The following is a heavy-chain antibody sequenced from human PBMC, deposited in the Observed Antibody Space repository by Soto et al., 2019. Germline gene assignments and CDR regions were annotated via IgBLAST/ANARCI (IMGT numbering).Heavy chain of an antibody. Sequence: APVEVSCKASGYTLRNFALHWVRQAPGQRLEWMGWINPGNGNTKYSQTFQGRVTITRDTSASTAYMELSSLRSEDTAVYFCARAVDRGVQTIYYYYGMDVCGQGTTVTVSS. D-gene: IGHD3-10*01. CDR3: ARAVDRGVQTIYYYYGMDV. J-gene: IGHJ6*02. CDR1: GYTLRNFA. CDR2: INPGNGNT. V-gene: IGHV1-3*01.